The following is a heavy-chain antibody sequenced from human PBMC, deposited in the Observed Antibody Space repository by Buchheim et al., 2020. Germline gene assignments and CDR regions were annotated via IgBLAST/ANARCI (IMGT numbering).Heavy chain of an antibody. D-gene: IGHD6-13*01. CDR2: INSDGSST. CDR3: ARDLRSSSWYLWDNYYYYGMDV. CDR1: GFTFSSYW. J-gene: IGHJ6*02. V-gene: IGHV3-74*01. Sequence: EVQLVESGGGLVQPGGSLRLSCAASGFTFSSYWMHWVRQAPGKGLVWVSRINSDGSSTSYADSVKGRFTISRDNAKNTLYLQMNSLRAEDTAVYYCARDLRSSSWYLWDNYYYYGMDVWGQGTT.